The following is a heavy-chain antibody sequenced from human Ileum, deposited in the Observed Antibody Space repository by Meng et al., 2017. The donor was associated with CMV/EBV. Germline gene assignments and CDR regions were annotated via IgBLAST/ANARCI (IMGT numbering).Heavy chain of an antibody. D-gene: IGHD3-3*01. CDR1: FSDYY. J-gene: IGHJ6*02. CDR2: ISSSGSTI. CDR3: ARGFADDFWSGNYYYGMDV. V-gene: IGHV3-11*04. Sequence: FSDYYMSWIRQAPGKGLEWVSYISSSGSTIYYADSVKGRFTISRDNAKNSLYLQMNSLRAEDTAVYYCARGFADDFWSGNYYYGMDVWGQGTTVTVSS.